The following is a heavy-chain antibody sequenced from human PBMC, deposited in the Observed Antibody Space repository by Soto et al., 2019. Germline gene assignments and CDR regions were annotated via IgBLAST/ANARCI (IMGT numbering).Heavy chain of an antibody. CDR2: IKSKTDGGTT. CDR1: GFTFSNAW. J-gene: IGHJ4*02. CDR3: TTVFNIVVVVAATFDY. V-gene: IGHV3-15*01. D-gene: IGHD2-15*01. Sequence: PGGSLRLSCAASGFTFSNAWMSWVRQAPGKGLEWVGRIKSKTDGGTTDYAAPVKGRFTISRDDSKNTLYLQMNSLKTEDSVVYYCTTVFNIVVVVAATFDYWGQGTLVTVSS.